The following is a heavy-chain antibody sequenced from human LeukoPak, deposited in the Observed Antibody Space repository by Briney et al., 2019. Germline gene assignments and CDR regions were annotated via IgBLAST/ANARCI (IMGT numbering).Heavy chain of an antibody. J-gene: IGHJ4*02. D-gene: IGHD3-22*01. CDR3: ARDSYYYDSSGYYRFDY. CDR2: IYTSGST. CDR1: GGSISSHY. Sequence: SETLSLTCTVSGGSISSHYWSWIRQPAGKGLEWIGRIYTSGSTNYNPSLKSRVTMSVDTSKNQFSLKLSSVTAADTAVYYCARDSYYYDSSGYYRFDYWGQGTLVTVSS. V-gene: IGHV4-4*07.